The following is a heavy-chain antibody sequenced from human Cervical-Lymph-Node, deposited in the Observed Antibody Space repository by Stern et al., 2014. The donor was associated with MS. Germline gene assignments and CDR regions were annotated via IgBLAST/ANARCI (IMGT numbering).Heavy chain of an antibody. CDR3: ALSSETSDRWYSLGYDL. V-gene: IGHV1-69*01. J-gene: IGHJ5*02. CDR2: IFPVFGTP. CDR1: GGTFSKFP. Sequence: QVQLAQSEAEVTKPGSSGKVSCQASGGTFSKFPSSWVRQAPGQGLEWMGGIFPVFGTPTYAQEFRGRVTITADVSTSTVYMELSSLRSDDTAVYYCALSSETSDRWYSLGYDLWGQGTLVTVSS. D-gene: IGHD6-13*01.